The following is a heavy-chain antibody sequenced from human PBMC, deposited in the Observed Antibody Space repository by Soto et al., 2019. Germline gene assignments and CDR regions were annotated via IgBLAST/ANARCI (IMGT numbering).Heavy chain of an antibody. CDR3: ARGEAGRGNYYHYGLDV. D-gene: IGHD6-19*01. V-gene: IGHV3-48*02. CDR1: GFTFSSYS. Sequence: GGSLRLSCAASGFTFSSYSMNWVRQAPGKGLEWVSYISSSSSTIYYADSVKGRFTISRDNAKNSLYLQMNSLRDEDTAVYYYARGEAGRGNYYHYGLDVWGQGTTVTVSS. J-gene: IGHJ6*02. CDR2: ISSSSSTI.